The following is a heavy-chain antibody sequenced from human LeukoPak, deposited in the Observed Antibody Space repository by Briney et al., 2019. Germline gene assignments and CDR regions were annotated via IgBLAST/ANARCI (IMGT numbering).Heavy chain of an antibody. Sequence: SETLSLTCTVSGDSISSRDYYWGWTRQPPGKGLEWIASIYYSGTTHYNPSHQSRVTMSVDTSKNQFSLKLSSVTAADTAVYYCARVNTQGVPSPWGQGILVTVSS. J-gene: IGHJ5*02. CDR1: GDSISSRDYY. CDR3: ARVNTQGVPSP. V-gene: IGHV4-39*01. CDR2: IYYSGTT. D-gene: IGHD2-15*01.